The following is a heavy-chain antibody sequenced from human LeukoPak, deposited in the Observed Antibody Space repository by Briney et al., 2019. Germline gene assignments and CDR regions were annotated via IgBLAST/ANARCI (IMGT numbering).Heavy chain of an antibody. V-gene: IGHV3-23*01. CDR3: AKDSLYSGSPDAFDI. CDR1: GFTFSSYA. J-gene: IGHJ3*02. Sequence: GGSLRLSCAASGFTFSSYAMSWVRHAPGKGLEWVSAISGSGGSTYYADSVKGRFTISRDNSKNTLYLQMNSLRAEDTAVYYCAKDSLYSGSPDAFDIWGQGTMVTVSS. CDR2: ISGSGGST. D-gene: IGHD1-26*01.